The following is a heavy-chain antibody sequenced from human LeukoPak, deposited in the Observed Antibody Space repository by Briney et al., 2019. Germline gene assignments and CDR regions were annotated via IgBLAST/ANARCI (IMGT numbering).Heavy chain of an antibody. J-gene: IGHJ4*02. CDR2: LKRDGSEK. CDR3: TRLSEMLRGPQVIYYFDY. D-gene: IGHD3-10*01. CDR1: GFSFTTYG. Sequence: PGGSLRLSCAASGFSFTTYGMSWVRQAPGKGLEWVANLKRDGSEKCYVDSVKGRFTISRDNAKHSLYLQMNSLRAEDTAVYFCTRLSEMLRGPQVIYYFDYWGQGTLVTVSA. V-gene: IGHV3-7*01.